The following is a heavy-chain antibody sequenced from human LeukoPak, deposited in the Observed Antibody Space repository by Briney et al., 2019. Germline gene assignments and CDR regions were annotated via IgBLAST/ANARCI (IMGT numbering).Heavy chain of an antibody. J-gene: IGHJ6*03. V-gene: IGHV4-34*01. Sequence: SETLSLTCAVYGGSFSGYYWSWIRQPPGKGLEWIGEINHSGSTNYNPSLKSRVTISVDTSKNQFSLKLSSVTAADTAVYYYARRSGPAAMSYYYYYMDVWGKGTTVTVSS. CDR3: ARRSGPAAMSYYYYYMDV. CDR1: GGSFSGYY. D-gene: IGHD2-2*01. CDR2: INHSGST.